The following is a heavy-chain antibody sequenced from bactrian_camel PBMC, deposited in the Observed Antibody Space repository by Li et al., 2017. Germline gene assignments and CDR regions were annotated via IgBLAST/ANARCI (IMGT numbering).Heavy chain of an antibody. CDR2: IDSRGSST. D-gene: IGHD4*01. V-gene: IGHV3S40*01. Sequence: QLVESGGGLVQPGGSLRLSCAASGFTFSVYEMFWVRQAPGKGLEWISDIDSRGSSTHYADSVKGRFAISRDNAKNTVHLQLNSLKTEDTALYYCATDLNERATMACGYWGQGTQVTVS. CDR1: GFTFSVYE. J-gene: IGHJ6*01. CDR3: ATDLNERATMACGY.